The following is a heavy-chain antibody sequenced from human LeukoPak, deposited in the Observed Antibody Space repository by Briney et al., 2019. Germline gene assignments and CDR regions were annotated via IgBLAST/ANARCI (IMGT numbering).Heavy chain of an antibody. V-gene: IGHV4-31*03. CDR3: ARDRGPYYDFWSGYQDPSYYYGMDV. CDR1: GGSISSGGYY. CDR2: IYYSGST. D-gene: IGHD3-3*01. Sequence: SQTLSLTCTVSGGSISSGGYYWSWIRQHPGKGREWIGYIYYSGSTYYNPSLKSRVTISVDTSKNQFSLKLSSVTAADTAVYYWARDRGPYYDFWSGYQDPSYYYGMDVWGQGTTVTVSS. J-gene: IGHJ6*02.